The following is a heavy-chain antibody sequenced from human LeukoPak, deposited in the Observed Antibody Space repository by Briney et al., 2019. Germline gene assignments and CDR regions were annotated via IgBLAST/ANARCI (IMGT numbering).Heavy chain of an antibody. CDR1: GFTFSSFA. CDR3: ARVKPGAITIFRVVRSAMDV. D-gene: IGHD3-3*01. Sequence: PGGSLRLSCAASGFTFSSFAMHWVRQAPGKGLEWVAVVWSDGSKKYYADSVKGRFTISRDNSKNTVYLQMNSLRAGDTAVYYCARVKPGAITIFRVVRSAMDVWGQGTTVTVSS. V-gene: IGHV3-33*01. CDR2: VWSDGSKK. J-gene: IGHJ6*02.